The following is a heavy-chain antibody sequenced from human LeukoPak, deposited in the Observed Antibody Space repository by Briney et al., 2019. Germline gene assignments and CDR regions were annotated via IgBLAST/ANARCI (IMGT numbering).Heavy chain of an antibody. V-gene: IGHV3-21*06. J-gene: IGHJ4*02. CDR2: ISSSNTYI. CDR3: ARQGGAYFDY. CDR1: GFTFSSYS. Sequence: GGSLRLSCAASGFTFSSYSTIWVRQAPGKGLEWVSSISSSNTYIYYADSVKGRFTISRDNAKNSLFLQMNDLRAEDTAVYYCARQGGAYFDYWGQGTLVTVSS.